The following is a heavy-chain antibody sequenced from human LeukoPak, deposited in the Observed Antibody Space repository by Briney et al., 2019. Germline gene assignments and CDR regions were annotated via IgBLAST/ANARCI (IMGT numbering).Heavy chain of an antibody. CDR1: GFSVSGIH. D-gene: IGHD1-1*01. CDR2: LYSGGAT. V-gene: IGHV3-66*01. J-gene: IGHJ5*02. Sequence: GGSLRLSCVASGFSVSGIHMNWVRQAPVKDLEWVSGLYSGGATYYADSMGGRFTISRDHSKNTLYLQMTNLRVDDTAIYYCARGNGNVGGRLDPWGQGIRVTVSS. CDR3: ARGNGNVGGRLDP.